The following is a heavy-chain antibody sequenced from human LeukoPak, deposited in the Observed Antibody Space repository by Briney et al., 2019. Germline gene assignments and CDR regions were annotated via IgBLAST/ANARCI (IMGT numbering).Heavy chain of an antibody. D-gene: IGHD3-10*01. Sequence: PSETLSLTCTVSGGSISNYYWSWVRQPPGKGLEWIGYIYXSGSTNYNPSLRSRVTISVDTSKSQFSLKLSSVTAADTAVYYCARVGITMVRGVIITGFYYGMDVWGQGATVTVSS. V-gene: IGHV4-59*01. CDR3: ARVGITMVRGVIITGFYYGMDV. CDR1: GGSISNYY. CDR2: IYXSGST. J-gene: IGHJ6*02.